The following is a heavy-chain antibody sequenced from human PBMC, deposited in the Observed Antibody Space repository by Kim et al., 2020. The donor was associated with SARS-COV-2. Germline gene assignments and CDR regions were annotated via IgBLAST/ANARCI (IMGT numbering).Heavy chain of an antibody. CDR1: GFTFSGSN. D-gene: IGHD3-10*01. CDR2: ISTGSKSYAT. Sequence: GESLKISCAASGFTFSGSNIHWVCQASGRGLEWVGRISTGSKSYATAYAASVKGRFTISRDDSENTAYLQMNSLQTGDTAIYYCSAVKPGANWGQGTLVT. J-gene: IGHJ4*02. CDR3: SAVKPGAN. V-gene: IGHV3-73*01.